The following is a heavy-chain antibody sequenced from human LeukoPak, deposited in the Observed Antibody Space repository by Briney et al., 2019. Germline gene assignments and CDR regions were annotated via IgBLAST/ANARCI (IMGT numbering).Heavy chain of an antibody. V-gene: IGHV3-23*01. Sequence: GGSLRLSCAASGFTFSSYAMSGVGEAPGKGLKGASPISGSVGSTHYADSVKGRFTISRDKAKNTLYLQMNRLRAEDTAVYYCAKPGHDILTGNAQDYYFDYWGQGTLVTVSS. J-gene: IGHJ4*02. CDR3: AKPGHDILTGNAQDYYFDY. D-gene: IGHD3-9*01. CDR2: ISGSVGST. CDR1: GFTFSSYA.